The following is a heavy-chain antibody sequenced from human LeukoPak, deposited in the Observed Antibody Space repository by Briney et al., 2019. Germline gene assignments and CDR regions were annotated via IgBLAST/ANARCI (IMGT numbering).Heavy chain of an antibody. CDR2: INPSGGST. J-gene: IGHJ4*02. D-gene: IGHD6-6*01. V-gene: IGHV1-46*01. Sequence: ASVKVSCKASGYTFTSHYIHWVRQDPGQGLEWMGIINPSGGSTSYPQKFQGRVTMTRNTSTNTFYMELSSLRSEDTAVYYCAREKGIVPRPFDYWGQGTLVTVSS. CDR3: AREKGIVPRPFDY. CDR1: GYTFTSHY.